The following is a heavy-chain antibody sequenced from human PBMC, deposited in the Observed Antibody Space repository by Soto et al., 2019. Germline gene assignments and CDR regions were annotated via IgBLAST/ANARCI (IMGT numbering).Heavy chain of an antibody. CDR3: VKDAGYCSGYNCSYYFDY. D-gene: IGHD2-15*01. CDR2: ISWNSDSE. V-gene: IGHV3-9*01. J-gene: IGHJ4*02. Sequence: EVQLVESGGGLVQPGRSLRLSCAASGFTFDDYAMHWVRQVPGKGLEWVSGISWNSDSEAYADSVKGRFTVSRDNAKNSLYLQMNRLRPEDTALYYCVKDAGYCSGYNCSYYFDYWGQGTRVTVSS. CDR1: GFTFDDYA.